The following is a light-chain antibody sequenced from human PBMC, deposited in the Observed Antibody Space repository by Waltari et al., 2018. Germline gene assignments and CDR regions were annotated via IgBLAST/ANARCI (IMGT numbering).Light chain of an antibody. J-gene: IGLJ2*01. CDR1: RSDVGSYNL. Sequence: QSALTQPASVSGSPGQSITIPCTGTRSDVGSYNLVSWSQQHPGKAPKLMIYEGSKRPSGVSNRFSGSKSGNTASLTISGLQAEDEADYYCCSYAGSSTYVVFGGGTKLTVL. V-gene: IGLV2-23*01. CDR2: EGS. CDR3: CSYAGSSTYVV.